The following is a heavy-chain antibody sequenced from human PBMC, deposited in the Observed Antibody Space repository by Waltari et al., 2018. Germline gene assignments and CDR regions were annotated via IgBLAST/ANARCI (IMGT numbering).Heavy chain of an antibody. Sequence: ASTRQPPGQGVGVIGTRFYNGATYGSPSLKSRVTLSRDTSKNHLSLKLGSVTAADTAVYYCATYIGASIGTAAFDVWGQGTMVTVSS. CDR2: RFYNGAT. V-gene: IGHV4-39*02. CDR3: ATYIGASIGTAAFDV. D-gene: IGHD5-12*01. J-gene: IGHJ3*01.